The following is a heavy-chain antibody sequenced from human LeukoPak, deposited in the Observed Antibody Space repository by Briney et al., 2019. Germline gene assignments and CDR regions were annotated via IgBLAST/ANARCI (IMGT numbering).Heavy chain of an antibody. Sequence: GESLKISCKGSGYSFTSYWIGWVRQMPGKGLEWMGIIYPGDSDTRYSPSFQGRVTISADKSISTAYLQWSSLKASDTAMYYCARLRGLLSPVGSSYYYGMDVWGQGTTVTVSS. CDR1: GYSFTSYW. CDR3: ARLRGLLSPVGSSYYYGMDV. CDR2: IYPGDSDT. D-gene: IGHD3-10*01. J-gene: IGHJ6*02. V-gene: IGHV5-51*01.